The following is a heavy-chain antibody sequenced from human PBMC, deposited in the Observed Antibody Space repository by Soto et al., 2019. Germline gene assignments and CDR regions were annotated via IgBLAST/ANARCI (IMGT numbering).Heavy chain of an antibody. Sequence: QVQLVQSGAEWREPGASGKVSGKASGYSFTILDINWVRQTAGQGLEGMGWMQPSTGRTGYAQKFQGRVTMTRDTSINTAYMELTTLTSDDTAFYYCARGVSAGVDYWGQGTLVTVSS. CDR3: ARGVSAGVDY. V-gene: IGHV1-8*01. J-gene: IGHJ4*02. D-gene: IGHD1-26*01. CDR1: GYSFTILD. CDR2: MQPSTGRT.